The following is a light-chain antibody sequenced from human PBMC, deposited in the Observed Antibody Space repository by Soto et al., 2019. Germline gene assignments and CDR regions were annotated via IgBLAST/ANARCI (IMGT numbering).Light chain of an antibody. CDR2: EVT. CDR1: SSDVGAYNY. Sequence: QSALTQPASVSGFPGQSITISCTGTSSDVGAYNYVSWYQQHSGKAPKLIIYEVTNRPSGVSNRFSASKSGNTASLTIFGLQAEDEADYYCSSYTSSSSWVFGGGTKVTVL. J-gene: IGLJ3*02. V-gene: IGLV2-14*01. CDR3: SSYTSSSSWV.